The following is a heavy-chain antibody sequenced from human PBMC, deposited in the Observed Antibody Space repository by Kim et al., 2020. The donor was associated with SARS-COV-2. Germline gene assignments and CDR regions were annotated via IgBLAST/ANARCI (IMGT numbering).Heavy chain of an antibody. Sequence: SETLSLTCTVSGGSISSSSYYWGWIRQPPGKGLEWIGSIYYSGSTYYNPSLKSRVTISVDMSKNQFSLKLSSVTAADTAVYYCARELLGSRPGAFDIWGQGTMVTVSS. CDR1: GGSISSSSYY. J-gene: IGHJ3*02. D-gene: IGHD1-26*01. V-gene: IGHV4-39*02. CDR3: ARELLGSRPGAFDI. CDR2: IYYSGST.